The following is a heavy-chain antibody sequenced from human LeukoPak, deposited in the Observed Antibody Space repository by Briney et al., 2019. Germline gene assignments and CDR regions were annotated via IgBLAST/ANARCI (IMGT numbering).Heavy chain of an antibody. J-gene: IGHJ4*02. V-gene: IGHV3-30-3*01. CDR3: ARADSTYYDIWSGYQPFDY. CDR1: GFTFSRYA. Sequence: SGGSPRLSCAASGFTFSRYAIHWVRQAPGKGLEWVTDISYDGANKYYADSVKGRFTISRDNSKNTVYLQMNSLRSQDTAVYYCARADSTYYDIWSGYQPFDYWGQGTLVTVSS. CDR2: ISYDGANK. D-gene: IGHD3-3*01.